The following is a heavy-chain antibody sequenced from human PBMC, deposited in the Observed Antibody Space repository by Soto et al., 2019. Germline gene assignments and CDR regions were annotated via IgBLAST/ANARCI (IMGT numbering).Heavy chain of an antibody. V-gene: IGHV1-69*02. CDR2: IIPILGIA. CDR3: ARVHSSGWYDY. CDR1: GGTFSSYT. Sequence: QVQLVQSGAEVKKPGSSVKVSCKASGGTFSSYTISWVRQAPGQGLEWMGRIIPILGIANYAQKFQGRVTINADKSTSTAYMELSSLRSEDTAVYYCARVHSSGWYDYWGQGTLVTVSS. D-gene: IGHD6-19*01. J-gene: IGHJ4*02.